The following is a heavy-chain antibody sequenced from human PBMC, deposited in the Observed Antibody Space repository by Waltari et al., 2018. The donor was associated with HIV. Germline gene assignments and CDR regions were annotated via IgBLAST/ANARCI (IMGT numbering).Heavy chain of an antibody. D-gene: IGHD1-26*01. J-gene: IGHJ4*02. CDR3: ARDYSGTYADFDY. Sequence: EVQLVESGGGLVQPGGSLRLSCAASGFTFSSYSMNWVRQAPGKGLGWVSYFSSSGSTIYYADSVRGRFTISRDNAKNSLYLQLNSLRAEDTAVYYCARDYSGTYADFDYWGQGTLVTVSS. V-gene: IGHV3-48*01. CDR2: FSSSGSTI. CDR1: GFTFSSYS.